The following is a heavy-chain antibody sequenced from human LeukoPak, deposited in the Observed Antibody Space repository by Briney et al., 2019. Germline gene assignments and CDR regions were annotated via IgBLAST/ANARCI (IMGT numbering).Heavy chain of an antibody. CDR1: GYSIRTGYY. J-gene: IGHJ3*02. CDR2: VYHSGST. D-gene: IGHD6-25*01. Sequence: KPSETLSLTCDVSGYSIRTGYYWGWVRQPPGKDLEWIGSVYHSGSTYYNPSLQSRVNILVDTSKNQFSLSLASVTAADTAVYYCARSYLSVGAFDIWGQGTMVTVSS. CDR3: ARSYLSVGAFDI. V-gene: IGHV4-38-2*01.